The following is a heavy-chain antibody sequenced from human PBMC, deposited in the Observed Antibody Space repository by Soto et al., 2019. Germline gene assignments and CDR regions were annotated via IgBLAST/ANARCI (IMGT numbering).Heavy chain of an antibody. J-gene: IGHJ4*03. CDR3: ARGGYYDSSSYAHDY. D-gene: IGHD3-22*01. CDR2: IYYSGST. CDR1: GDSVYSGVSY. Sequence: RPSISCTVSGDSVYSGVSYWSWLSKPQGKGLEWIGYIYYSGSTYYNPSLKSRVTISVDTSKNQFSLKLSSVTAADTALYYCARGGYYDSSSYAHDYWGQGPRGAVSS. V-gene: IGHV4-30-4*08.